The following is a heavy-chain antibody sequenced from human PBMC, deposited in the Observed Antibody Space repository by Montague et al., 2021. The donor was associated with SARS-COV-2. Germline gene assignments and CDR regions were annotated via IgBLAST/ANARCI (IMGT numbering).Heavy chain of an antibody. CDR2: ISGYGATA. Sequence: SLRLSCAASGFTFGDYAINWVRQAPGKGLEWVASISGYGATAYYAESVLGRFAISRDNSKNTVLLQMDSLRVKDAAVYYCAKALYSGGFFFESGSDFWGQGTLVTVSS. CDR1: GFTFGDYA. J-gene: IGHJ4*02. V-gene: IGHV3-23*01. D-gene: IGHD6-19*01. CDR3: AKALYSGGFFFESGSDF.